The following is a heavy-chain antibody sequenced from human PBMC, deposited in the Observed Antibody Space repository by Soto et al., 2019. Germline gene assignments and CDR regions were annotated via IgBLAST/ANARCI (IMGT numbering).Heavy chain of an antibody. J-gene: IGHJ6*02. D-gene: IGHD3-10*01. CDR3: AREGVTMVRGVIIKGGMDV. V-gene: IGHV1-46*03. Sequence: ASVKVSCKASGYTFTSYYMHWVRQAPGQGLEWMGIINPSGGSTSYAQKFQGRVTMTRDTSTSTVYMELSSLRSEDTAVYYCAREGVTMVRGVIIKGGMDVWGQGTTVTVSS. CDR1: GYTFTSYY. CDR2: INPSGGST.